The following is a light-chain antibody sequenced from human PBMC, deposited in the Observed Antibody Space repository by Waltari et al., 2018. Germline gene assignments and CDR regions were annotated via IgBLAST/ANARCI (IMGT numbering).Light chain of an antibody. V-gene: IGKV3-20*01. CDR3: QKYSSSPLT. CDR1: QSVNNY. CDR2: GAS. Sequence: PGERATLSCRASQSVNNYLAWFQQKPGQAPRLLIHGASSRATGIPDRISGSGSGTDFTLTISGLEPQDFAVYYCQKYSSSPLTFGPGTKVDIK. J-gene: IGKJ3*01.